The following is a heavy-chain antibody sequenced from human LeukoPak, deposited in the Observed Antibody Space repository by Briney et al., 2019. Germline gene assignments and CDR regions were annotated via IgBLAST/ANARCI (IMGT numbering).Heavy chain of an antibody. CDR1: GFTFSSYG. Sequence: GGSLRLSCAASGFTFSSYGMHWVRQAPGKGLEWVALIWDDGSNNYYADSVKGRFTISRDNSKNTLYLQMNSLRAEDTAVYYCAKDHSTHYYGSGTYGPRGYSDYWGQGTLVTVFS. D-gene: IGHD3-10*01. CDR3: AKDHSTHYYGSGTYGPRGYSDY. J-gene: IGHJ4*02. CDR2: IWDDGSNN. V-gene: IGHV3-33*06.